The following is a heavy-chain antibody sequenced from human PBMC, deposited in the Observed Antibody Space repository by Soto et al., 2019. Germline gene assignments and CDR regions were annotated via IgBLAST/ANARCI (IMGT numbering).Heavy chain of an antibody. Sequence: PGGSLRLSCAASGFTFSSYAMSWVRQAPGKGLEWVSAISGSGGSTYYADSVKGRVTISRDNSKNTLYLQMNSLRAEDTAVYYCEKDGFDWSIGGAREGNRGGYFGMDVWGQGTTVTVSS. V-gene: IGHV3-23*01. D-gene: IGHD3-9*01. J-gene: IGHJ6*02. CDR1: GFTFSSYA. CDR3: EKDGFDWSIGGAREGNRGGYFGMDV. CDR2: ISGSGGST.